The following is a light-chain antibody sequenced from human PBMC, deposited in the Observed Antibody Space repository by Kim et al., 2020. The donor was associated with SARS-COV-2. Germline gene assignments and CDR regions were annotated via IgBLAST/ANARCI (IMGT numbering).Light chain of an antibody. CDR1: KLGDKY. CDR2: QDS. V-gene: IGLV3-1*01. J-gene: IGLJ2*01. Sequence: VAPGQTASITCSGDKLGDKYAFWYQQKPGQSPVLVIYQDSKRPSGIPERFSGSNSGNTATLTISGTQAMDEADYYCQAWDSSTVVFGGGTQLTVL. CDR3: QAWDSSTVV.